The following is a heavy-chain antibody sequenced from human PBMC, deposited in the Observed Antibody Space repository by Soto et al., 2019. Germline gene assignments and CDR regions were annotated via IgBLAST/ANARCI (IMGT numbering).Heavy chain of an antibody. CDR1: GFMFSNYD. CDR3: ARDDVSMVTTFLDY. J-gene: IGHJ4*02. Sequence: PGGSLRLSCAASGFMFSNYDFHWVRQAPGKGLEWVAVITSDGPKDFYADSVKGRFRIARDNSNNTLYLQMNSLRGEDTALYYCARDDVSMVTTFLDYWGLGTLVTVSS. D-gene: IGHD2-21*02. CDR2: ITSDGPKD. V-gene: IGHV3-33*01.